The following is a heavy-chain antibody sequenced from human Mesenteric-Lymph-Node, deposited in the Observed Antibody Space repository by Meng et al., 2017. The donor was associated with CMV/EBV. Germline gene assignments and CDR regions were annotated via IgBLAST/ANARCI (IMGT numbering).Heavy chain of an antibody. Sequence: GESLKISCAASGFTFSSYSMNWVRQAPGKGLEWVSSISSSSYYIYYADSVKGRFTISRDNAKNSLYLQMNSLTAEGTAVYYCATVRFKKSVIKGGMDVWGQGTAVTVSS. CDR3: ATVRFKKSVIKGGMDV. J-gene: IGHJ6*02. V-gene: IGHV3-21*01. CDR1: GFTFSSYS. CDR2: ISSSSYYI. D-gene: IGHD5/OR15-5a*01.